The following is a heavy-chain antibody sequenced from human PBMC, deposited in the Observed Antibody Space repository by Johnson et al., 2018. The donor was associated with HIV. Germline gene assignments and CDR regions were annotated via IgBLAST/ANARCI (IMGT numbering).Heavy chain of an antibody. D-gene: IGHD3-10*01. CDR2: ISYDGSNT. V-gene: IGHV3-30*04. J-gene: IGHJ3*02. CDR3: ARRLWFRNLYDAFDI. CDR1: GFTFSSYA. Sequence: QVQLVESGGGVVRPGRSLRLSCAASGFTFSSYAMHWVRQAPAKGLEWVAVISYDGSNTYYADSVKGRFTISRDNSKNTLYLQMNSLRPEDTALYYCARRLWFRNLYDAFDIWGQGTMVTVSS.